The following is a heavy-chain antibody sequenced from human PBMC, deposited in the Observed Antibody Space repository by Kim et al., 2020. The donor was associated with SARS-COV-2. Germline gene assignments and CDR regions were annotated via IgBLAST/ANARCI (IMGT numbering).Heavy chain of an antibody. Sequence: GGSLRLFCAASGFTFSSYSMNWVRQAPGKGLEWVSYISSSSSSTIYYADSVKGRFTISRDNAKNSLYLQMNSLRAEDTAVYYCVSSIAVAGNQFDYWGQGTLVTVSS. D-gene: IGHD6-19*01. J-gene: IGHJ4*02. CDR1: GFTFSSYS. CDR2: ISSSSSSTI. V-gene: IGHV3-48*04. CDR3: VSSIAVAGNQFDY.